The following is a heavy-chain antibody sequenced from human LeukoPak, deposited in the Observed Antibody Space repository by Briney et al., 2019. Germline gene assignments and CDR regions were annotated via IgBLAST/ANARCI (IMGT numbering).Heavy chain of an antibody. CDR2: INPNSGGT. V-gene: IGHV1-2*02. Sequence: ASVKVSCKASGYTFTGYYMHWVRQAPGQGLEWMGWINPNSGGTNYAQKFQGRVTMTRDTSISTAYMELSRLRSDDTAVYYCARSHLSWLGFVDFDYWGQGTLVTVSS. D-gene: IGHD3-10*01. CDR1: GYTFTGYY. CDR3: ARSHLSWLGFVDFDY. J-gene: IGHJ4*02.